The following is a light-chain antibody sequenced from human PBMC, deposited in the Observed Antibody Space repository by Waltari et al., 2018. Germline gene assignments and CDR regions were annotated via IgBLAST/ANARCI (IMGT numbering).Light chain of an antibody. CDR3: AIWDDGVI. Sequence: QSVLNQPPSVSGTPGQTVTISCSGSNSNITNTYVYWYQQLPGMAPKLLIYRNNQRPSGVPDRVSGAKSGTSASLAISGLRSEDEAHYSCAIWDDGVIFGGGTKLTVL. CDR1: NSNITNTY. V-gene: IGLV1-47*01. J-gene: IGLJ2*01. CDR2: RNN.